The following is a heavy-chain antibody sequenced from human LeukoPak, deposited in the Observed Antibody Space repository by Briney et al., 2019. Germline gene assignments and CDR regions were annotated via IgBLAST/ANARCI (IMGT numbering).Heavy chain of an antibody. CDR3: ARGGLVRGTINSLIAFDI. D-gene: IGHD3-10*01. Sequence: GGSLRLSCAASGFTFSSYEMNWVRQAPGKGLEWVSYISSSGSTIYYADSVKGRFTISRDNAKNSLYLQMNSLRAEDTAIYYCARGGLVRGTINSLIAFDIWGQGTMVTVSS. V-gene: IGHV3-48*03. CDR2: ISSSGSTI. CDR1: GFTFSSYE. J-gene: IGHJ3*02.